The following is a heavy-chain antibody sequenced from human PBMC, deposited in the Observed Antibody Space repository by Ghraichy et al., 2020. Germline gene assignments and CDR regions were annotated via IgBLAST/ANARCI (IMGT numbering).Heavy chain of an antibody. Sequence: SVKVSCKASGGTFSSYTISWVRQAPGQGLEWMGRIIPILGIANYAQKFQGRVTITADKSTSTAYMELSSLRSEDTAVYYCARPSGVSGSHQVLDYWGQGTLVTVSS. V-gene: IGHV1-69*02. D-gene: IGHD1-26*01. J-gene: IGHJ4*02. CDR3: ARPSGVSGSHQVLDY. CDR1: GGTFSSYT. CDR2: IIPILGIA.